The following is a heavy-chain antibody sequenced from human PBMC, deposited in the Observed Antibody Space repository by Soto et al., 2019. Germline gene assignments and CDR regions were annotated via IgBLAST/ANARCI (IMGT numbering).Heavy chain of an antibody. CDR1: GFTFSSYG. CDR2: ISYDGSNK. CDR3: AKDLDDFWSGSGRYGMDV. Sequence: QVQLVESGGGVVQPGRSLRLSCAASGFTFSSYGMHWVRQAPGKGLEWVAVISYDGSNKYYADSVKGRFTISRDNSKNPLYLQMNSLRAEDTAVYYCAKDLDDFWSGSGRYGMDVWGQGTTVTVSS. J-gene: IGHJ6*02. V-gene: IGHV3-30*18. D-gene: IGHD3-3*01.